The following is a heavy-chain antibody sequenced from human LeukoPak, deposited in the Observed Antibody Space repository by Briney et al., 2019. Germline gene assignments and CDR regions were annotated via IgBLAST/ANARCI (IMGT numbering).Heavy chain of an antibody. CDR3: ARGKEAEAARRTHYDFWSGYYYYYYMDV. Sequence: ASVKVSCKASGYTFTSYDINWVRQATGQGLEWMGWMNPNSGNTGYAQKFQGRVTMTRNTSISTAYMELSSLRSEDTAVYYCARGKEAEAARRTHYDFWSGYYYYYYMDVWGKGSTVTVSS. J-gene: IGHJ6*03. V-gene: IGHV1-8*01. D-gene: IGHD3-3*01. CDR2: MNPNSGNT. CDR1: GYTFTSYD.